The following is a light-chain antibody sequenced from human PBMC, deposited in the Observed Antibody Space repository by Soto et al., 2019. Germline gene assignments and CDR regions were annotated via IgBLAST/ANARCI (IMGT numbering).Light chain of an antibody. J-gene: IGKJ4*01. CDR2: GAS. CDR1: QDISSY. V-gene: IGKV1-9*01. Sequence: DIQLTQSPSFLSASIGDRVSITYRASQDISSYLAWYQRKPGKAPKLLIYGASTLQSGVPSSFSGSGSGTEFTLTISSLQPEDFATYYCQQLYSSPLTFGGGTKVEIK. CDR3: QQLYSSPLT.